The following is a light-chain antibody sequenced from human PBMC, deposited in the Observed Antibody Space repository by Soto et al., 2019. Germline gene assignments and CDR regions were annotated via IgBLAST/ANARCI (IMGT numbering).Light chain of an antibody. J-gene: IGKJ2*01. Sequence: EIVLTQSPATLSLSPGERATLSCRASQSVCSYLAWYQQKPGQAPRLLIYDASNRATGIPARFSGSGSGTDFTLTISSLEAEDFAVYYCQQRINWPGTFGQGTKLEIK. V-gene: IGKV3-11*01. CDR3: QQRINWPGT. CDR2: DAS. CDR1: QSVCSY.